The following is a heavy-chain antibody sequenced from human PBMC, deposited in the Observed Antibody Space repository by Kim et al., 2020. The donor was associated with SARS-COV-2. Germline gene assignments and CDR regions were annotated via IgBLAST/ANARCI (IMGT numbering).Heavy chain of an antibody. CDR3: ARDPDSENWFDP. D-gene: IGHD2-21*01. V-gene: IGHV3-21*01. CDR1: GFTFSSYS. CDR2: ISSSSSYI. J-gene: IGHJ5*02. Sequence: GGSLRLSCAASGFTFSSYSMNWVRQAPGKGLEWVSSISSSSSYIYYADSVKGRFTISRDNAKNSLYLQMNSLRAEDTAVYYCARDPDSENWFDPWGQGTLVTVSS.